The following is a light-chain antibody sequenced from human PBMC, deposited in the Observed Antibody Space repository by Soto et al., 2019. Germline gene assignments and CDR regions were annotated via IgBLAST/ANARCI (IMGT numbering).Light chain of an antibody. CDR1: QNIFNW. CDR3: QQYTNYSWT. J-gene: IGKJ1*01. Sequence: DIQMTQSPSTLSASVGDRVTITCRASQNIFNWLAWYQHKPGKAPKLLIYDASNWESGVPSRFSGSGSGTEFTLTISGLQPDDFVTYYCQQYTNYSWTFGQGTRVDIK. V-gene: IGKV1-5*01. CDR2: DAS.